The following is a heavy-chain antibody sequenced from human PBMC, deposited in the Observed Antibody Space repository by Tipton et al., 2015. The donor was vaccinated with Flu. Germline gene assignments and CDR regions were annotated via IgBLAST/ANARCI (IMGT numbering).Heavy chain of an antibody. CDR1: GFTVSSNY. CDR2: TYSGDRT. Sequence: SLRLSCAASGFTVSSNYMSWVRQAPGKGLEWVSVTYSGDRTYSADSVKGRFTISRDNSKNTIYLQMNSLRVEDTAVYYCARVTGASTAYGLDVWGQGPTVAVSS. D-gene: IGHD3-10*01. V-gene: IGHV3-53*01. J-gene: IGHJ6*02. CDR3: ARVTGASTAYGLDV.